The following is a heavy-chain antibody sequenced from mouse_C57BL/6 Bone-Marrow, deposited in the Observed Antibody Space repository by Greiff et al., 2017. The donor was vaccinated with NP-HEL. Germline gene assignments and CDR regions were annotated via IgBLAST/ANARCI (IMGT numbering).Heavy chain of an antibody. CDR3: ARGAY. J-gene: IGHJ3*01. CDR2: IYPGDGDT. CDR1: GYDFSNYW. Sequence: QVQLQQSGAELVKPGASVKISCKASGYDFSNYWMHWVKQRPGQGLEWIGQIYPGDGDTNYNGKFKDKATLTADTSSSTAYMQLSRLTSEDSAVYFCARGAYWGQGTLVTVSA. V-gene: IGHV1-80*01.